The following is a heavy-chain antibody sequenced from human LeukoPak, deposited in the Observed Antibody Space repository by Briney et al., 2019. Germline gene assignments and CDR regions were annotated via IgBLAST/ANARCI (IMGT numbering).Heavy chain of an antibody. Sequence: PSETLSLTCTVSGGSISSGDYYWSWIRQPPGEGLEWIGYIYYSGSTYYNPSLKSRVTISVDTSKNQFSLKLSSVTAADTAVYYCARVDYGGNFEYNWFDPWGQGTLVTVSS. J-gene: IGHJ5*02. V-gene: IGHV4-30-4*01. CDR3: ARVDYGGNFEYNWFDP. CDR1: GGSISSGDYY. D-gene: IGHD4-23*01. CDR2: IYYSGST.